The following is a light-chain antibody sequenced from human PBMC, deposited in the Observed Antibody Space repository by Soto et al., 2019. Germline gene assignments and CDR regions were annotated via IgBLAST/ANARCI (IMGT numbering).Light chain of an antibody. Sequence: DIQMTQSPSTLAASVGDRVTITCRASQNINSWLAWYQQKPGKAPKLLIYNASNLENWVPSRFSGSGSGTEVTVTISILQPYDFATYYCQQYLIYHLTFGGGNKVEIK. J-gene: IGKJ4*01. CDR3: QQYLIYHLT. CDR2: NAS. CDR1: QNINSW. V-gene: IGKV1-5*03.